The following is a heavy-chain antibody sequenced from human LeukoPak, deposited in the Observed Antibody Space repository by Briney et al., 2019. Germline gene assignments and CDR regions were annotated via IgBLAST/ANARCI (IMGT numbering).Heavy chain of an antibody. CDR2: ISWNSGSI. CDR1: GFTFDDYA. D-gene: IGHD5-24*01. Sequence: GRSLRLSCAASGFTFDDYAMHWVRQAPGKGLEWVSGISWNSGSIGYADSVKGRFTISRDNAKNSLYLQMSSLRAEDTALYYCAKDIEGYNLYYFDYWGQGTLVTVSS. V-gene: IGHV3-9*01. CDR3: AKDIEGYNLYYFDY. J-gene: IGHJ4*02.